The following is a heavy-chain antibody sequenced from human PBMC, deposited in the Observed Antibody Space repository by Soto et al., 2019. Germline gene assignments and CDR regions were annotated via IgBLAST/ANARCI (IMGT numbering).Heavy chain of an antibody. CDR1: GFSLSTNGVG. CDR3: ARKPDYYGSHLDV. V-gene: IGHV2-5*02. D-gene: IGHD3-10*01. CDR2: IYWDDAK. Sequence: QITLKESGPTLMKPTQTLTLTCTFSGFSLSTNGVGVGWIRQPTGKALEWLAVIYWDDAKRSSPSLNNRLTSNKDTSKHRVLLTMTNMDPVDTATFYCARKPDYYGSHLDVWGQGTTVTVSS. J-gene: IGHJ6*02.